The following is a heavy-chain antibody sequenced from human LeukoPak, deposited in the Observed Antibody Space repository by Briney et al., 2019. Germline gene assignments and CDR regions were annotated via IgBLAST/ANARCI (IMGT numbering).Heavy chain of an antibody. D-gene: IGHD2-21*02. J-gene: IGHJ6*02. CDR2: IIPIFGTA. CDR3: ARGKVVVTVTYYYGMDV. CDR1: GGTFSSYA. Sequence: SVKVSCKASGGTFSSYAISWVRQAPGQGLEWMGGIIPIFGTANYARKFQGRVTITADESMSTAYMELSSLRSEDTAVYYCARGKVVVTVTYYYGMDVWGQGTTVTVSS. V-gene: IGHV1-69*13.